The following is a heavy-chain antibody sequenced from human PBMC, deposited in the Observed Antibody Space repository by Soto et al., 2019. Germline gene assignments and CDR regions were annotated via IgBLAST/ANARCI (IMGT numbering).Heavy chain of an antibody. CDR1: GYSFTSYW. CDR2: IYPGDSDT. Sequence: EVQLVQSGAEVKKPGESLKISCKGSGYSFTSYWIGWVRQMPGKGLEWMGIIYPGDSDTRYSPSFQGQVTISADKSISTAYLQWSSLKASDTAMYYCARRDPPRRYYYDSSGPDAFDIWGQGTMVTVSS. CDR3: ARRDPPRRYYYDSSGPDAFDI. D-gene: IGHD3-22*01. V-gene: IGHV5-51*01. J-gene: IGHJ3*02.